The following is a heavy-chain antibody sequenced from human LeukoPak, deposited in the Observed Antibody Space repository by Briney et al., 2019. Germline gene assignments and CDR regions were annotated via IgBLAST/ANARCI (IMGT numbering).Heavy chain of an antibody. CDR3: TKYMGIRDGYNKAFDY. J-gene: IGHJ4*02. D-gene: IGHD5-24*01. CDR2: ISWNSRNI. CDR1: GFTFDDHG. Sequence: PGGSLRLSCAASGFTFDDHGVHWVRQVPGKGLEWVSAISWNSRNIGYADSVRGRFTISRDNAKNYVYLQMNSLRPEDTAFYYCTKYMGIRDGYNKAFDYWGQGTLVTVSS. V-gene: IGHV3-9*01.